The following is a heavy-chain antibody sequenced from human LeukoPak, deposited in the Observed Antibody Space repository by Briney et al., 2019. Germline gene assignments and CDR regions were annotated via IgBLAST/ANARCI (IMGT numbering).Heavy chain of an antibody. D-gene: IGHD3-10*01. CDR1: GGSFSGYY. CDR2: IYYSGST. J-gene: IGHJ5*02. V-gene: IGHV4-39*01. Sequence: PSETLSLTCAVYGGSFSGYYWGWIRQPPGKGLEWIGSIYYSGSTYYNPSLKSRVTISVDTSKDQFSLKLSSVTAADTAVYYCARRGGGWFGEFDNWFDPWGQGTLVTVSS. CDR3: ARRGGGWFGEFDNWFDP.